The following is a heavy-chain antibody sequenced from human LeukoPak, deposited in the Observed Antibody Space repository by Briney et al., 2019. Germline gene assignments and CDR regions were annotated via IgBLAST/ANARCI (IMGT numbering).Heavy chain of an antibody. D-gene: IGHD5-18*01. V-gene: IGHV4-31*03. CDR3: ASFARRGYSYGSALDY. CDR1: GGSISSGGYY. CDR2: IYYSGST. Sequence: SQTLSLTCTVSGGSISSGGYYWSWIRQHPGQGLEWIGYIYYSGSTYYNPSLKSRVTISVDTSKNQLSLKLSSVTAADTAVYYCASFARRGYSYGSALDYWGQGTLVTVSS. J-gene: IGHJ4*02.